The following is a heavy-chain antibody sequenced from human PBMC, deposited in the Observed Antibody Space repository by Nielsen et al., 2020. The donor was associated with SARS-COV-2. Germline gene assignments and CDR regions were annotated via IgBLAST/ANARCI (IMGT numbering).Heavy chain of an antibody. Sequence: GEYLKIPCAASGFTFSSYDVHRVRQAPGKGLEWGAVISYDGCNKYYAYSVKRRFTISRHNSKHTLYLQMHILRAENTAVYYCARDPGIAVTGPLDYWGQGTLVTVSS. V-gene: IGHV3-30*03. CDR3: ARDPGIAVTGPLDY. CDR1: GFTFSSYD. D-gene: IGHD6-19*01. J-gene: IGHJ4*02. CDR2: ISYDGCNK.